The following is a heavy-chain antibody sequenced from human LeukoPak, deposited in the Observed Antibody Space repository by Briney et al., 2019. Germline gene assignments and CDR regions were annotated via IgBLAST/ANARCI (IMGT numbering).Heavy chain of an antibody. J-gene: IGHJ4*02. D-gene: IGHD1-26*01. CDR2: IYYSGST. V-gene: IGHV4-59*08. Sequence: SEALSLTCTVSGGSINSNYWTWIRQPAGKGLEWIGYIYYSGSTNYDPSLKSRVTISVDTSKNQFSLKLNSVTAADTAVYYCARHDMDVAGGGLDYFDYWGQGTLVTVSS. CDR1: GGSINSNY. CDR3: ARHDMDVAGGGLDYFDY.